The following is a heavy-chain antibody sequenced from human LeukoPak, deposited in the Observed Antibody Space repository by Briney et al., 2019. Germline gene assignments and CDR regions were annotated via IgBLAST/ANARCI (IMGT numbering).Heavy chain of an antibody. D-gene: IGHD4-11*01. CDR2: IKQDGSKK. CDR3: AKLTTS. CDR1: GFPFSSYW. Sequence: GGSLRLSCVASGFPFSSYWMTWVRQAPGKGLEWVANIKQDGSKKSYVDSVKGRFTISRDNAKNSLYLQMNSLRAEDTAVYYCAKLTTSWGQGTLVTVSS. V-gene: IGHV3-7*03. J-gene: IGHJ4*02.